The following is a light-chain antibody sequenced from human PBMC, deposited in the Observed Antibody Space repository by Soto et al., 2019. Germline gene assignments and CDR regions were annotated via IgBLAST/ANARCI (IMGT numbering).Light chain of an antibody. Sequence: DIVLPQSPGTLSLSPGERATLSCRARQSVSSYLAWYQQQPGQPPRLLIYDASNRATGIPARFSGSGSGTDVTLTISSLEPEDFAVYYCQQRSNWITFGQGTRLEI. J-gene: IGKJ5*01. CDR3: QQRSNWIT. V-gene: IGKV3-11*01. CDR1: QSVSSY. CDR2: DAS.